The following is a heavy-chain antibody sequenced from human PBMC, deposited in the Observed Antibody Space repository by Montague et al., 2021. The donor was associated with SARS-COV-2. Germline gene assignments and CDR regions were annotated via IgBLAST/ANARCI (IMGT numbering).Heavy chain of an antibody. D-gene: IGHD3-3*01. CDR2: ISISGST. CDR3: ARRPTSSITIFGVAEVRGGFDF. V-gene: IGHV4-39*01. Sequence: SETLSLTCTVSGGSISSSSYYWGWIRQPPGKGLEWIGRISISGSTYYNPSLKSRVTISVDTSKNQFSLKLSSVTAADTAVYYCARRPTSSITIFGVAEVRGGFDFWGQGTLVTVSS. J-gene: IGHJ4*02. CDR1: GGSISSSSYY.